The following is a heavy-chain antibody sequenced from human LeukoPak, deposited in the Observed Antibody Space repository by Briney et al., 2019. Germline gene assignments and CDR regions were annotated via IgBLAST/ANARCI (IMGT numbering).Heavy chain of an antibody. Sequence: ASVKVSCKVSGYTLTELSMHWVRQAPGKGLEWMGGFDPEDGETIYAQNFQGRVTMTEDTSTDTAYMELSSLRSEDTAVYYCATAEIRDDYVWGSYRYVYFDYWGQGTLVTVSS. V-gene: IGHV1-24*01. J-gene: IGHJ4*02. D-gene: IGHD3-16*02. CDR3: ATAEIRDDYVWGSYRYVYFDY. CDR2: FDPEDGET. CDR1: GYTLTELS.